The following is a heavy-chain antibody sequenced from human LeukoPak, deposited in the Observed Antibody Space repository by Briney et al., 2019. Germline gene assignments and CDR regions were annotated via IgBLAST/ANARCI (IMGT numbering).Heavy chain of an antibody. Sequence: GGSLRLSCPASGFTSTNYWTTWVRQPPGKGMEWVAHINQDGRKEYYMDSVTARLTIATYKPKNSPSLQTTSHRTAHTCVYYCVRDGGVSGYDLLDYWGQGTLVTVSS. D-gene: IGHD5-12*01. V-gene: IGHV3-7*01. CDR2: INQDGRKE. J-gene: IGHJ4*02. CDR3: VRDGGVSGYDLLDY. CDR1: GFTSTNYW.